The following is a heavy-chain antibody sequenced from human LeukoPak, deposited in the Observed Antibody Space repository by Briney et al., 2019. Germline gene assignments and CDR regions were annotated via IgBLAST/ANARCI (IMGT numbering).Heavy chain of an antibody. D-gene: IGHD2-2*01. Sequence: SETLSLTCTVSGASISSYWWSWIRQPPGKGLGWIGYIHFSGNTNTKSSLKSRVTISADTSKNQFSLKLNSVSAVDTAVYYCARAYVPGGIIDYWGQGTLVTVSS. CDR1: GASISSYW. V-gene: IGHV4-59*01. CDR3: ARAYVPGGIIDY. CDR2: IHFSGNT. J-gene: IGHJ4*02.